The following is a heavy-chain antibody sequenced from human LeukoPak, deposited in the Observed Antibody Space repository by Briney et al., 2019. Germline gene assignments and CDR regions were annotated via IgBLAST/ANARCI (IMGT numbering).Heavy chain of an antibody. CDR2: IWYDGSNK. D-gene: IGHD2-15*01. CDR1: GFTFSSYG. J-gene: IGHJ4*02. V-gene: IGHV3-33*01. CDR3: ARAGDCSGGSCYSGSRASPWYFDY. Sequence: GRSLRLSCAASGFTFSSYGMHWVRQAPGKGLEWVAVIWYDGSNKYYADFVKGRFTISRDNSKNTLYLQMNSLRAEDTAVYYCARAGDCSGGSCYSGSRASPWYFDYWGQGTLVTVSS.